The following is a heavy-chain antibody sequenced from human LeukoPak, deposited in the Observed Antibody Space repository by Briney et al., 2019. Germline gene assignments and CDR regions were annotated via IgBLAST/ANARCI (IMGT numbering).Heavy chain of an antibody. D-gene: IGHD3-9*01. CDR3: AKDWDILTGYYWDY. Sequence: GGSLRLSCAASGFTFSSYAMSWVRQAPGKGLEWVSAISGSGGSTYYADSVKGWFTISRDNSKNTLYLQMNSLRAEDTAVCYCAKDWDILTGYYWDYWGQGTLVTVSS. CDR2: ISGSGGST. V-gene: IGHV3-23*01. J-gene: IGHJ4*02. CDR1: GFTFSSYA.